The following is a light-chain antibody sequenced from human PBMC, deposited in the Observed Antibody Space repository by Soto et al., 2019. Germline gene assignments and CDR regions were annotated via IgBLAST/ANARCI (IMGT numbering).Light chain of an antibody. CDR3: QQFSGYPFT. CDR2: DAS. J-gene: IGKJ3*01. V-gene: IGKV1-13*02. CDR1: QGISSA. Sequence: AIQLTQSPSSLSASVGDRVTITCRASQGISSALAWYQQNPGKAPTLLIYDASTLESGVPSRFRGSGSGTDFTLTISSLQPEDFATYYCQQFSGYPFTFGPGTKVDIK.